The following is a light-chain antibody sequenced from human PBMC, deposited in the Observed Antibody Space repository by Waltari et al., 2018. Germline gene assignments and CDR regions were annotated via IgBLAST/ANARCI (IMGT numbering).Light chain of an antibody. Sequence: DIRLTQYPSSVSASVGDRVTITCRASQDIRTWLAWYQQKPGKAPSLLIYHAYGLQSGVPSRFSGSGSATVFTLTISTLQPEDVATYSCQQSGTFPPTFGPGTKVEI. V-gene: IGKV1-12*01. CDR1: QDIRTW. CDR2: HAY. J-gene: IGKJ1*01. CDR3: QQSGTFPPT.